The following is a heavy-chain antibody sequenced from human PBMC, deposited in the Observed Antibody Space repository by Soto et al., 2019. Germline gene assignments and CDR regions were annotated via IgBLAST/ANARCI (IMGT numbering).Heavy chain of an antibody. Sequence: QVQLVQSGAEVKKPGASVKLSCRTSGYTFTHYYIHWVRQAPGQGLEWLGIINPASGSTNYAQDFQGRDTLTIDTSTTSVYRDLSGLRAEDTAIFSCARDLAAGDHWGQGTLVTVSS. CDR1: GYTFTHYY. CDR3: ARDLAAGDH. CDR2: INPASGST. V-gene: IGHV1-46*01. J-gene: IGHJ4*02. D-gene: IGHD6-13*01.